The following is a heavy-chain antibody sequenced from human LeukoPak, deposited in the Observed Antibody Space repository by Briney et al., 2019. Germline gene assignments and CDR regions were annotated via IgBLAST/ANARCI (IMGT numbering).Heavy chain of an antibody. J-gene: IGHJ4*02. CDR1: GFTFSSYG. CDR3: ANGRGATSYYGSGSYYNGREYYFDY. CDR2: ISGSGGST. V-gene: IGHV3-23*01. D-gene: IGHD3-10*01. Sequence: PGGSLRLSCAASGFTFSSYGMSWVRQAPGKGLEWVSAISGSGGSTYYADSVKGRFTISRDNSKNTLYLQMNSLRAEDTAVYYCANGRGATSYYGSGSYYNGREYYFDYWGQGTLVTVSS.